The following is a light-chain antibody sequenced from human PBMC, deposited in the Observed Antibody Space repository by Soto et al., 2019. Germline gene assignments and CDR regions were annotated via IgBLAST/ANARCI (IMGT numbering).Light chain of an antibody. Sequence: QSVLTQPASVSGSPGQSITISCTGTGSDVGNYDLVSWYQQHPGKAPKLLIFAGSKRPSRVSDRFSGSKSAKTASLTISGLQAEDEADYYCCSYIRSSSSWVFGGGTKLTVL. CDR2: AGS. J-gene: IGLJ3*02. V-gene: IGLV2-14*02. CDR1: GSDVGNYDL. CDR3: CSYIRSSSSWV.